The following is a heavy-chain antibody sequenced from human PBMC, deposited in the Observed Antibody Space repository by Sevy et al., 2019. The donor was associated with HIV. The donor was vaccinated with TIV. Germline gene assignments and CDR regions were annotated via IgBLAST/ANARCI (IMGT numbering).Heavy chain of an antibody. D-gene: IGHD1-26*01. CDR2: IMPSGIT. J-gene: IGHJ4*02. Sequence: SETLSLTCAVYGGSLSGYYWSWIRQPPGKGLEWIGEIMPSGITNYNPSLKSRVSISIDTSKNQFSLKVNSVTATDTAIYYCARGQWEHPFWGQGTQVTVSS. CDR3: ARGQWEHPF. CDR1: GGSLSGYY. V-gene: IGHV4-34*01.